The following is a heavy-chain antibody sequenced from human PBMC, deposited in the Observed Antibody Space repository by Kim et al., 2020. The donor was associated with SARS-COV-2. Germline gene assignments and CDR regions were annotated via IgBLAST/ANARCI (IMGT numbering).Heavy chain of an antibody. CDR1: GFTFSSYA. J-gene: IGHJ6*02. D-gene: IGHD6-19*01. Sequence: GGSLRLSCAASGFTFSSYAMHWVRQAPGKGLEWVAVISYDGSNKYYAYSVKGRFTISRDNSKNTLYLQMNTLRAEDTAVYYCARDESGWLDRRNYYYYGMDVWGQGTTVTVSS. V-gene: IGHV3-30-3*01. CDR3: ARDESGWLDRRNYYYYGMDV. CDR2: ISYDGSNK.